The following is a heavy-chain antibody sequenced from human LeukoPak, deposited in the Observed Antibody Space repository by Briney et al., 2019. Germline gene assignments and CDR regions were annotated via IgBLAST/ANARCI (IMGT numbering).Heavy chain of an antibody. CDR1: GGSLSCYY. Sequence: PSETLSLTYAVYGGSLSCYYWSWIRQPPGKGLEWIGEINHSGSTNYNPSLKSRVTISVDTSKNQFSLKLSSVTAADTAVYYCARGGVVVPAAMRYYYYMDVWGKGTTVTVSS. J-gene: IGHJ6*03. CDR2: INHSGST. CDR3: ARGGVVVPAAMRYYYYMDV. D-gene: IGHD2-2*01. V-gene: IGHV4-34*01.